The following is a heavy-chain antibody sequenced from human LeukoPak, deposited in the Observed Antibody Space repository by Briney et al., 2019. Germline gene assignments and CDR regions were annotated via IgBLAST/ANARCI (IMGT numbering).Heavy chain of an antibody. Sequence: GESLKISCNGSGYSFTTYWIAWVRQMPGKGLEWMGIIYPGDSDTKYSPSFQGQVTISADKSISTTYLQWSSLKASDTAMYYCARHSTYALLLNGYYAIDVWGQGTTVTVSS. CDR3: ARHSTYALLLNGYYAIDV. J-gene: IGHJ6*02. CDR2: IYPGDSDT. D-gene: IGHD2-15*01. CDR1: GYSFTTYW. V-gene: IGHV5-51*01.